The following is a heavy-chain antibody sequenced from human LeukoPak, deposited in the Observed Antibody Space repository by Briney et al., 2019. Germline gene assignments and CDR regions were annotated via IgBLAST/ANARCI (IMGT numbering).Heavy chain of an antibody. Sequence: TLSLTCTVSGGSISSGSYYWSWIRQPAGKGLEWIGRIYTSGSTNYNPSLKSRVTVSVDTSKNQFSLKLSSVTAADTAVYYCARSSGSYSDFDYWGQGTLVTVSS. CDR3: ARSSGSYSDFDY. CDR1: GGSISSGSYY. J-gene: IGHJ4*02. CDR2: IYTSGST. V-gene: IGHV4-61*02. D-gene: IGHD1-26*01.